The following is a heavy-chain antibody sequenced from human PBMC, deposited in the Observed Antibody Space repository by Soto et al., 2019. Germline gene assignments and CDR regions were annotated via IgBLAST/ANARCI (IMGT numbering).Heavy chain of an antibody. J-gene: IGHJ2*01. CDR1: GGSISSGGYY. CDR3: ARDRTTTVTTSWYFDL. Sequence: PSXTLSLTCTVSGGSISSGGYYWSWIRQHPGKGLEWIGYIYYSGSTYYNPSLKSRVTISVDTSKNQFSLKLSSVTAADTAVYYCARDRTTTVTTSWYFDLWCRGTLVTXS. D-gene: IGHD4-17*01. CDR2: IYYSGST. V-gene: IGHV4-31*03.